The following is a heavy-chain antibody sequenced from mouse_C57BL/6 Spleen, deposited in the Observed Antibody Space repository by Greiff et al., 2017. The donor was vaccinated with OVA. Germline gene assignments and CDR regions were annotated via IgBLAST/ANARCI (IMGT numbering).Heavy chain of an antibody. J-gene: IGHJ4*01. D-gene: IGHD3-2*02. Sequence: EVQLVESGGGLVQPKGSLKLSCAASGFTFHTYAMHWVRQAPGKGLEWVARIRSKSSNYATYYADSVKDRFTISRDDSQSMLYLQMNNLKTEDTAMYYCVSDSSGYVDYAMDYWGQGTSVTVSS. CDR2: IRSKSSNYAT. V-gene: IGHV10-3*01. CDR1: GFTFHTYA. CDR3: VSDSSGYVDYAMDY.